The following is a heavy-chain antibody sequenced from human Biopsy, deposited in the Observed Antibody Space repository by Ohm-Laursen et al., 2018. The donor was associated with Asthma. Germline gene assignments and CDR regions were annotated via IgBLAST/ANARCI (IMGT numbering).Heavy chain of an antibody. D-gene: IGHD2-15*01. V-gene: IGHV3-23*01. CDR3: ARGRYCSGVTCFPFDR. CDR1: GFSFFTYG. CDR2: ISDGGHST. J-gene: IGHJ4*02. Sequence: SLRLSCAASGFSFFTYGMSWVRRAPGKGLEWVAVISDGGHSTNYADSVRGRFTVSRDDSRDTLYLHLNSLTAEDTAVYFCARGRYCSGVTCFPFDRWGQGTRVSVSS.